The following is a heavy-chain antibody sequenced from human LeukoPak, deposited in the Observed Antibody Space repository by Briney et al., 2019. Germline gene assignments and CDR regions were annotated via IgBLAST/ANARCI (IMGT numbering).Heavy chain of an antibody. V-gene: IGHV3-23*01. CDR2: ISSSGSTI. CDR1: GFTFSSYA. D-gene: IGHD1-26*01. J-gene: IGHJ4*02. CDR3: AKQVGATRGYFDY. Sequence: GGSLRLSCAASGFTFSSYAMSWIRQAPGKGLEWVSYISSSGSTIYYADSVKGRFTISRDNSKNTLYLQMNSLRAEDTAVYYCAKQVGATRGYFDYWGQGTLVTVSS.